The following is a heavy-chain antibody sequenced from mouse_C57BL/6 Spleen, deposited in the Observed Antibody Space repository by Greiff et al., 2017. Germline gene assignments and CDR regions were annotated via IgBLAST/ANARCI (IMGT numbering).Heavy chain of an antibody. CDR1: GYTFTSYW. J-gene: IGHJ1*03. D-gene: IGHD1-1*01. V-gene: IGHV1-69*01. CDR2: IDPSDSYT. CDR3: ARGDYYGSSPRYFDV. Sequence: QVQLQQPGAELVMPGASVKLSCKASGYTFTSYWMHWVKQRPGQGLEWIGEIDPSDSYTNYNQKFKGKSTLTVDKSSSTAYMQLSSLTSEDSAVYYCARGDYYGSSPRYFDVWGTGTTVTVSS.